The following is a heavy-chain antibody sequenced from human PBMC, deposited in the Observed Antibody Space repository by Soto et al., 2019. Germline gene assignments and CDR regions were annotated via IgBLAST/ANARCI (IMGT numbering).Heavy chain of an antibody. J-gene: IGHJ4*02. CDR3: ARGNGSGQHGDHY. CDR2: IYYSGST. Sequence: PSETLSLTCTVSGGSISSGGHYWSWIRQLPGKGLEWIGFIYYSGSTYYNPSLHSRVTISVDSQNQFSLRLSSVTVADTALYYCARGNGSGQHGDHYWRPATLVTVS. V-gene: IGHV4-31*03. CDR1: GGSISSGGHY. D-gene: IGHD2-15*01.